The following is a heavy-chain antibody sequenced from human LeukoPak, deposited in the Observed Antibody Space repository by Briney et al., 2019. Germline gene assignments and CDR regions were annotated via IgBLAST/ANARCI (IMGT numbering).Heavy chain of an antibody. CDR3: ARTKRGYSYGSLDY. D-gene: IGHD5-18*01. Sequence: SETLSLTCTVPGGSISSGSYYWSWIRQPAGKGLEWIGRTYTSGSTNYNPSLKSRVTISVDTSKNQFSLKLSSVTAADTAVYYCARTKRGYSYGSLDYWGQGTLVTVSS. CDR2: TYTSGST. J-gene: IGHJ4*02. V-gene: IGHV4-61*02. CDR1: GGSISSGSYY.